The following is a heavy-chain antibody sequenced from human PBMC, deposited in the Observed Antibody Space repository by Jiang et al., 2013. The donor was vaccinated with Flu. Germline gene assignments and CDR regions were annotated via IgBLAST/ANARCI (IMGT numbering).Heavy chain of an antibody. V-gene: IGHV5-10-1*01. J-gene: IGHJ6*02. Sequence: SDSYTKYSRTLQGHVTISADKSISTAYLQWSSLKASDTAIYYCAREGFYYDSSDYARSYGMDVWGQGTTVTVSS. D-gene: IGHD3-22*01. CDR2: SDSYT. CDR3: AREGFYYDSSDYARSYGMDV.